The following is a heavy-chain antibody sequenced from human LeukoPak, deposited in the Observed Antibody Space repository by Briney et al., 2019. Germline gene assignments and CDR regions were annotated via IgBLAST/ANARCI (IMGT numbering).Heavy chain of an antibody. V-gene: IGHV4-39*07. J-gene: IGHJ5*02. Sequence: SETLSLICTVSGGSISTISSSSHFWWGWIRQPPGKGLEWIGSISHSGSTYYNPSLESRVTISVDTSNNQFSLEVSSVTAADTAVYYCARDCCDYGSWFDPWGQGSLVTVSS. CDR1: GGSISTISSSSHF. D-gene: IGHD4-17*01. CDR2: ISHSGST. CDR3: ARDCCDYGSWFDP.